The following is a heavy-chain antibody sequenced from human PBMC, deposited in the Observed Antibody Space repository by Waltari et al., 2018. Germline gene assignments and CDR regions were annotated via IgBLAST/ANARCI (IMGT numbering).Heavy chain of an antibody. J-gene: IGHJ6*03. CDR1: GATFSDSY. V-gene: IGHV4-34*02. CDR2: INPEGKT. CDR3: ARGGTFPGYYYYMDI. Sequence: QAPLQQWGTGRLKPSETLSLTCAVYGATFSDSYWSWVRPAPGKGQEWIGEINPEGKTKYKRSLRNRVTLSVDTSRKQFSLNMRSVTAADTAIYYCARGGTFPGYYYYMDIWGKGTPVTVSS.